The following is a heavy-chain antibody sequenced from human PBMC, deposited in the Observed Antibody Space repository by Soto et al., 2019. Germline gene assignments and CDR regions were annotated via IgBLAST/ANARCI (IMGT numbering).Heavy chain of an antibody. D-gene: IGHD3-10*01. CDR2: ISGSGGST. CDR1: GFTFSSYA. Sequence: GGSLRLSCAASGFTFSSYAMSWVRQAPGKGLEWVSAISGSGGSTYYADSVKGRFTISRDNSKNTLYLQMNSLRAEDTGVYYCAVPWGRLWFGDLLSGKKKPPYYYYGMDVWGQGTTVTVSS. CDR3: AVPWGRLWFGDLLSGKKKPPYYYYGMDV. V-gene: IGHV3-23*01. J-gene: IGHJ6*02.